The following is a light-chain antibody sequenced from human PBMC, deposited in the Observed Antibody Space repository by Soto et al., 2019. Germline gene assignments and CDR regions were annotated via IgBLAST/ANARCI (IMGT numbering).Light chain of an antibody. J-gene: IGKJ1*01. V-gene: IGKV1-39*01. CDR2: TAS. CDR1: QSISGY. Sequence: DIQMTQSPSSLSASVGDRVTITCRASQSISGYLNWYQQKPGKAPKLLIYTASSLQSGVSSRFSGGGSGTDFSLTISSLQPEDFATYYCQQTYSTSWTFGQGTRVEI. CDR3: QQTYSTSWT.